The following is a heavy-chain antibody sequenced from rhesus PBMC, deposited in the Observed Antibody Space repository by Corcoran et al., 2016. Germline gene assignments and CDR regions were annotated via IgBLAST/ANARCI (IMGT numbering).Heavy chain of an antibody. CDR2: ISYTGKTI. V-gene: IGHV3-136*01. CDR1: GFTFSSYD. Sequence: EVQLVESGGGLVQPGGSLRLSCAASGFTFSSYDMSWVRQAPGKGLELVTYISYTGKTIYYADSVKGRFTISRDNAKNSLSLQMSSLRAEDTAVYYCTSSGLTEVIIMNFDYWGQGVLVTVSS. CDR3: TSSGLTEVIIMNFDY. J-gene: IGHJ4*01. D-gene: IGHD3-34*01.